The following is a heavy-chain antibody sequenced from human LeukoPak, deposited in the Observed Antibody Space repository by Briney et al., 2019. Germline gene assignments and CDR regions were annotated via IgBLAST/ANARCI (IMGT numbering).Heavy chain of an antibody. CDR1: GGSITNYY. J-gene: IGHJ4*02. Sequence: PSETLSLTCTVSGGSITNYYWSWIRQPPGKGLEWIGYIYYSGSTYYNPSLKSRVTISVDTSKNQFSLKLSSVTAADTAVYYCARATTPYYFDYWGQGTLVTVSS. V-gene: IGHV4-30-4*08. CDR3: ARATTPYYFDY. CDR2: IYYSGST. D-gene: IGHD1-7*01.